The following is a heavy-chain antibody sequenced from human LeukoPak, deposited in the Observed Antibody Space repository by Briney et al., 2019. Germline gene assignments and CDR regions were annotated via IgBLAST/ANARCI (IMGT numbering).Heavy chain of an antibody. CDR2: ISGSGDNT. CDR1: GFTFSSYA. D-gene: IGHD1-14*01. J-gene: IGHJ3*02. Sequence: GGSLRLSCAASGFTFSSYAMSWVRQPPGKGLEWVSGISGSGDNTYYADSVKGRFTISRDNAKNSLYLQMNSLRAEDTAVYYCARDRNQADAFDIWGQGTMVTVSS. CDR3: ARDRNQADAFDI. V-gene: IGHV3-23*01.